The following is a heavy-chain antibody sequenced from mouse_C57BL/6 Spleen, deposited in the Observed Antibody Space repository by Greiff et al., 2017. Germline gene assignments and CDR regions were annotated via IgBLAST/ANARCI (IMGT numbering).Heavy chain of an antibody. CDR2: ISYDGSN. V-gene: IGHV3-6*01. D-gene: IGHD1-1*01. CDR1: GYSITSGYY. J-gene: IGHJ1*03. CDR3: AREGSSYWYFDV. Sequence: EESGPGLVKPSQSLSLTCSVTGYSITSGYYWNWIRQFPGNKLEWMGYISYDGSNNYNPSLKNRISITRDTSKNQFFLKLNSVTTEDTATYYCAREGSSYWYFDVWGTGTTVTVSS.